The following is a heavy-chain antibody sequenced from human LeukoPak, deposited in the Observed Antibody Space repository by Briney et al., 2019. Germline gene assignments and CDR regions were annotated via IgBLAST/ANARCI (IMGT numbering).Heavy chain of an antibody. CDR3: ARVLGQNAFGGNGPPYYYYMDV. CDR1: GFTFSDYY. Sequence: PGGSLRLSCAASGFTFSDYYMSWIRQAPGKGLEWVSYISSSGSTIYYADSVKGRFTISRDNSKNTLYLQMNSLRAEDTAVYYCARVLGQNAFGGNGPPYYYYMDVWGKGTTVTVSS. D-gene: IGHD4-23*01. J-gene: IGHJ6*03. CDR2: ISSSGSTI. V-gene: IGHV3-11*01.